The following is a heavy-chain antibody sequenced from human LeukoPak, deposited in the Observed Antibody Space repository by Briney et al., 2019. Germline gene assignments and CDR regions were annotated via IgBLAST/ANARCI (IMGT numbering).Heavy chain of an antibody. Sequence: ASVKVSCTASGYTFRGNYIHWLRQAPGQGLERMGWIDANNGDTKSAQKFQGRVTMSRDTSISTAYMDLSSLSPDDAAVYYCARDPSSVTLYFFDYWGQGTLVTVSS. D-gene: IGHD4-11*01. CDR3: ARDPSSVTLYFFDY. V-gene: IGHV1-2*02. J-gene: IGHJ4*02. CDR1: GYTFRGNY. CDR2: IDANNGDT.